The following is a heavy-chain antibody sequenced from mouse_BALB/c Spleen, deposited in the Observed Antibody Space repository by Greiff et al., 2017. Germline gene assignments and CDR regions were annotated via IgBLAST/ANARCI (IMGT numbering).Heavy chain of an antibody. Sequence: EVQLQESGPGLVKPSQSLSLTCTVTGYSITSDYAWTWIRQFPGNKLEWMGYISYSGSTSYNPSLKRRISITRDTSKNQFFLQLNSVTTEDTATYYCASSYDYDEAWFAYWGQGTLVTVSA. J-gene: IGHJ3*01. V-gene: IGHV3-2*02. CDR1: GYSITSDYA. CDR2: ISYSGST. D-gene: IGHD2-4*01. CDR3: ASSYDYDEAWFAY.